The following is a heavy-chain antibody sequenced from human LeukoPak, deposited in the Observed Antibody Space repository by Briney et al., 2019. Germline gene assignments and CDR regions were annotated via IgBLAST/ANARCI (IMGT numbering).Heavy chain of an antibody. D-gene: IGHD6-6*01. CDR2: VYYSGIT. V-gene: IGHV4-59*01. CDR3: ARVDPDSSSTLEVFDY. CDR1: GVSISTYY. Sequence: SETLSLTCTVSGVSISTYYWSWIRQPPGKGLEWIGYVYYSGITNYNPSLKSRVTISVDTSKNQFSLKLSSVTAADTAVYYCARVDPDSSSTLEVFDYWGQGTLVTVSS. J-gene: IGHJ4*02.